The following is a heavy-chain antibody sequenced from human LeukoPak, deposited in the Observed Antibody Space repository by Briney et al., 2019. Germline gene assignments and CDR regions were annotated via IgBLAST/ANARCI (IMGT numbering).Heavy chain of an antibody. V-gene: IGHV4-34*01. CDR3: ARSGMIVVVMDY. CDR2: INHSGST. Sequence: SETLSLTCAVYGGSFSGYYWSWIRQPPGKGMEWIGEINHSGSTNYNPSLKSRVTISVDTSKNQFSLKLSSVTAADTAVYYCARSGMIVVVMDYWGQGTLVTVSS. CDR1: GGSFSGYY. D-gene: IGHD3-22*01. J-gene: IGHJ4*02.